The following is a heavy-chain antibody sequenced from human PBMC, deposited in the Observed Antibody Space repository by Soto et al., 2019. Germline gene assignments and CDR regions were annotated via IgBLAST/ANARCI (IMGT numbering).Heavy chain of an antibody. CDR3: AKRDSGSGRSPPLINY. Sequence: EVQLLESGGGLVQAGGSLRLSCAASGFTFSSYSMNWVRQAPGKWLEWVASVGGGGDNTFYADSVRGRSTISRDDSQNTLYVQMNSLRAEDTAVYFCAKRDSGSGRSPPLINYWGRGTLVTVSS. CDR1: GFTFSSYS. CDR2: VGGGGDNT. J-gene: IGHJ4*02. D-gene: IGHD3-10*01. V-gene: IGHV3-23*01.